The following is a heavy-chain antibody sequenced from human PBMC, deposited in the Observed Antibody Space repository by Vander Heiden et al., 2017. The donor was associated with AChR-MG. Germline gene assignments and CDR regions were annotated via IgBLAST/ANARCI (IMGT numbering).Heavy chain of an antibody. Sequence: QVQLVQSGAEVKKPGASVKVSCHTSGYTFSGYYIHGVGQAPGQGLEWVGMINPSGGTTNYAQKFQGRCAMTRDTPTSTVYMELSSLRSEDTAVYYCARDPELAGPAHLPLYGMDVWGQGTTLTVSS. CDR2: INPSGGTT. D-gene: IGHD3-10*01. CDR1: GYTFSGYY. CDR3: ARDPELAGPAHLPLYGMDV. V-gene: IGHV1-46*03. J-gene: IGHJ6*02.